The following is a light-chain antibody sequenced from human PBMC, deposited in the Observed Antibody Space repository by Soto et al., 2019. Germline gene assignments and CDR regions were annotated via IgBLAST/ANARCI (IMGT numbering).Light chain of an antibody. CDR1: QSVSSSY. Sequence: EIVLTQSPGTLSLSPGERATLSCRASQSVSSSYLAWYQQKPGQAPRLLLYGGSSRATGIPDRFRGSGAGTDFTLTSSRLEPEYSAVYYCQQYDRSPWTFGQGTKVEIK. CDR2: GGS. CDR3: QQYDRSPWT. J-gene: IGKJ1*01. V-gene: IGKV3-20*01.